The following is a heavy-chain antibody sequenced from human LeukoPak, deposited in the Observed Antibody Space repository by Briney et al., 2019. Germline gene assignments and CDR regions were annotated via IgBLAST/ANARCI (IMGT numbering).Heavy chain of an antibody. CDR2: IYSGGST. J-gene: IGHJ3*02. V-gene: IGHV3-53*01. D-gene: IGHD4-23*01. Sequence: PGGSLRLSCAASGFTVSSNYMSWVRQAPGKGLEWVSVIYSGGSTYYADSVKGRFTISRDNSKNTLYLQMNSLRAEDTAVYYCASILSSRAVTTGVGAFDIWGQGTMVTVSS. CDR1: GFTVSSNY. CDR3: ASILSSRAVTTGVGAFDI.